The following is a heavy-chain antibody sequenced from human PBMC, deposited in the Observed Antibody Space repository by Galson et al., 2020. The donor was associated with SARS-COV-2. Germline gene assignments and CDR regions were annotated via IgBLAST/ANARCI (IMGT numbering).Heavy chain of an antibody. V-gene: IGHV3-66*01. CDR1: GTTVTAEY. J-gene: IGHJ4*02. CDR2: VNRGGNT. Sequence: GGSLRLSCAASGTTVTAEYMSWVRQAPGKGLEWVSVVNRGGNTFYAESVEGRFTISRDGGKNTLNLQMNNLRGEDTAVYYCVRGGGDFGSGSDPVDYWGQGTLVTVSS. D-gene: IGHD3-10*01. CDR3: VRGGGDFGSGSDPVDY.